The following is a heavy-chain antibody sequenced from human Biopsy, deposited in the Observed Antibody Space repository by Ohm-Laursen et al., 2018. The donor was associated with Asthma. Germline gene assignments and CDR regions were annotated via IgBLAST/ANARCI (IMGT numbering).Heavy chain of an antibody. D-gene: IGHD5-12*01. CDR2: ISYDGSNK. CDR1: GFTFSSYG. Sequence: SLRLSCAAFGFTFSSYGMHWVRQAPGKGLKWVAVISYDGSNKYYADSVKGRFTISRDNSKNTLYLQMNSLRAEDTAVYYCAKDLDIVATTHYYYNGMDVWGQGTTVIVSS. J-gene: IGHJ6*02. CDR3: AKDLDIVATTHYYYNGMDV. V-gene: IGHV3-30*18.